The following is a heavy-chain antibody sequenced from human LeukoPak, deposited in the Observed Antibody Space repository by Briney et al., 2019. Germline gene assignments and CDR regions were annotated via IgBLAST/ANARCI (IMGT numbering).Heavy chain of an antibody. J-gene: IGHJ3*02. CDR1: GDSVSSYSAA. D-gene: IGHD4-23*01. Sequence: SQTLSLTCAISGDSVSSYSAAWSWIRQSPSRGLEWLVRTYYRSKWYNDYAVSVKSRIAINPDTSKNQFSLQLTSVTPEDTAVYYCARSGGHDAFDIWGQGTMVTVSS. V-gene: IGHV6-1*01. CDR3: ARSGGHDAFDI. CDR2: TYYRSKWYN.